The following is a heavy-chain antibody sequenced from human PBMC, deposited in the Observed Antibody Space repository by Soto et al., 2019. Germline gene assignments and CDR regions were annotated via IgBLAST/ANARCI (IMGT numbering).Heavy chain of an antibody. CDR1: GGTLRSYS. V-gene: IGHV1-69*13. J-gene: IGHJ6*02. D-gene: IGHD3-10*01. CDR3: ASRTITMVRRSYYYGMDV. CDR2: IIPIFGTA. Sequence: GAPVKVSCKASGGTLRSYSISWGRQGPGQGLEWMGGIIPIFGTANYAQKFQGRVTITADESTSTAYMELSSLRSEDTAVYYCASRTITMVRRSYYYGMDVWGQGTTVTVSS.